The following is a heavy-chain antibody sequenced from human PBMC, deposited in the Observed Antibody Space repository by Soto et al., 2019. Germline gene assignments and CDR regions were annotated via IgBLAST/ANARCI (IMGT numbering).Heavy chain of an antibody. CDR3: ARVFITMVRGVSPDAFDI. D-gene: IGHD3-10*01. CDR1: GFTVSSNY. Sequence: GGSLRLSCAASGFTVSSNYMSWVRQAPGKGLEWVSVIYSGGSTYYADSVKGRFTISRDNSKNTLYLQMNSLRAEDTAVYYCARVFITMVRGVSPDAFDIWGQGAMVTVSS. V-gene: IGHV3-53*01. CDR2: IYSGGST. J-gene: IGHJ3*02.